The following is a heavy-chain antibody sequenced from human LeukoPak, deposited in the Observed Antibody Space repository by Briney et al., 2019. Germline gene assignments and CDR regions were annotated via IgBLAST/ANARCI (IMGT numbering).Heavy chain of an antibody. CDR3: ARVKGNYQNWFDP. CDR2: IYYTGRT. V-gene: IGHV4-34*01. Sequence: SETLSLTCAVYGGSFSGYYWSWIRQPPGKGLEWIGYIYYTGRTYYNPSLKSRVTISVDTSRNQFSLKLNPVTATDTAVYYCARVKGNYQNWFDPWGQGTLVTVSS. J-gene: IGHJ5*02. D-gene: IGHD1-7*01. CDR1: GGSFSGYY.